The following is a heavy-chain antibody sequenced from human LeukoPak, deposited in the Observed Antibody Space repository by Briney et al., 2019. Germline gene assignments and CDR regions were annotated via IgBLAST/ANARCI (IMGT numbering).Heavy chain of an antibody. V-gene: IGHV1-18*01. J-gene: IGHJ5*02. CDR3: ARGTSILLLNWFDP. CDR2: ISAYNGNT. Sequence: ASVKVSCKASGYTFTSYGISWVRQAPGQGLEWMGWISAYNGNTNYAQKLQGRVTMTTDTSTSTAYMELRSLRPDDTAVYYCARGTSILLLNWFDPWGQGTLVTVSS. D-gene: IGHD2/OR15-2a*01. CDR1: GYTFTSYG.